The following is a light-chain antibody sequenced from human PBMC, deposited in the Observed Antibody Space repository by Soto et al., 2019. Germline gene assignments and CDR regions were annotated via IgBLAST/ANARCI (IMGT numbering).Light chain of an antibody. J-gene: IGKJ4*01. Sequence: AIQMTQSPSSLSASVGDRVTITCRASQGIRNELGWYQQKPGKAPKLLIYAASSLPSGVPSRFSGSGSGTDFTLTISSLQPVDVATYYCLQDYNDPLTFGGGTKVDIK. CDR1: QGIRNE. CDR2: AAS. CDR3: LQDYNDPLT. V-gene: IGKV1-6*01.